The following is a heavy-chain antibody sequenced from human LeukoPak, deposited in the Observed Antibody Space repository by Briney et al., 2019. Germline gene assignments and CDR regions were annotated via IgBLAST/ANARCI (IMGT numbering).Heavy chain of an antibody. CDR3: ARLRALAGYSSGYDAFDI. V-gene: IGHV4-39*01. Sequence: KPSETLSLTCTVSGGSISSSSYYWGWIRQPPGKGLEWIGSIYYSGSTYYNPSLKSRVTISVDTSKNQFSLKLSSVTAADTAVYYCARLRALAGYSSGYDAFDIWGQGTVVTVSS. D-gene: IGHD6-19*01. CDR2: IYYSGST. CDR1: GGSISSSSYY. J-gene: IGHJ3*02.